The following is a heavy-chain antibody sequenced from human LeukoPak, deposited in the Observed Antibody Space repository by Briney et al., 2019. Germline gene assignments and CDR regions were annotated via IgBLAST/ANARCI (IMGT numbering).Heavy chain of an antibody. V-gene: IGHV4-38-2*02. D-gene: IGHD2-2*01. CDR1: GYSISSGYY. CDR3: ATRECSSTSCYYYYMDV. Sequence: SETLTPTCTVSGYSISSGYYWGWIRQPPGKGLEWIGSIYHSGSTYYNPSLKSRVTISVDTSKNQFSLKLSSVTAADTAVYYCATRECSSTSCYYYYMDVWGKGTTVTISS. J-gene: IGHJ6*03. CDR2: IYHSGST.